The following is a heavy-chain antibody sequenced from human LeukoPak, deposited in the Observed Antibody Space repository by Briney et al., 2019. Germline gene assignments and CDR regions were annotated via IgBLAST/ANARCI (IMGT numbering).Heavy chain of an antibody. CDR2: IRYDGSNK. CDR1: GFTFSSYG. V-gene: IGHV3-30*02. CDR3: AKVLLGRLNWFDP. Sequence: PGGSLRLSCAASGFTFSSYGMHWVRQAPGKGLEWVAFIRYDGSNKYYADSVKGRFTISRDNSKNTLYLQMSSLRAEDTAVYYCAKVLLGRLNWFDPWGQGTLVTVSS. J-gene: IGHJ5*02.